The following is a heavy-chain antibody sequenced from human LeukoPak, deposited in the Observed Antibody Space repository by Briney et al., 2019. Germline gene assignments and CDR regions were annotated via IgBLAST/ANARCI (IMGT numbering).Heavy chain of an antibody. CDR1: GGSIGSKNYY. J-gene: IGHJ5*02. Sequence: PSETLSLTCSVSGGSIGSKNYYWGWIRQPPGKGLEWIGSIFHSGNTYYNPSLKSRVTISIDTSKNQFSLKLRSVTAADTAVYYCAREICSSTNCHQYNWFDPWGQGTLVTVSS. CDR3: AREICSSTNCHQYNWFDP. D-gene: IGHD2-2*01. CDR2: IFHSGNT. V-gene: IGHV4-39*07.